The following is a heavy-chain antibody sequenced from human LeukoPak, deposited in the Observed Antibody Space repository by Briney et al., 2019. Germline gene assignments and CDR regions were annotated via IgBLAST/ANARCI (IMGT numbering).Heavy chain of an antibody. CDR3: AKDEVGATSFNFDY. Sequence: GGSLRLSCEASGFTFSDYWMHWVRQAPGKGLVWVSRISTGGSSTSYADSVKGRFTISRDNSKNTLYLQMNSLKPEDTALYYCAKDEVGATSFNFDYWGRGTRVTVSS. V-gene: IGHV3-74*01. D-gene: IGHD1-26*01. CDR2: ISTGGSST. CDR1: GFTFSDYW. J-gene: IGHJ4*02.